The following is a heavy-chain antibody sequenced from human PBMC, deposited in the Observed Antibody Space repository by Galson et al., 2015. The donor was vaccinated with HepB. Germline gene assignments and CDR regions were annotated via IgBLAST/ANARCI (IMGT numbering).Heavy chain of an antibody. CDR2: IKQDGSEK. D-gene: IGHD5-18*01. Sequence: SLRLSCAASGFTFSSYWMSWVRQAPGKGLEWVANIKQDGSEKYYVDSVEGRFTISRDNAKNSLYLQMNSLRAEDTAVYYCARDGYSYGQGHVVGAFDIWGQGTMVTVSS. V-gene: IGHV3-7*03. CDR1: GFTFSSYW. CDR3: ARDGYSYGQGHVVGAFDI. J-gene: IGHJ3*02.